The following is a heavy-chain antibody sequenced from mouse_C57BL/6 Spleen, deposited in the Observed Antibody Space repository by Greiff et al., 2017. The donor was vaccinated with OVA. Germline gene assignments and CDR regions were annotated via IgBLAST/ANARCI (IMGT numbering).Heavy chain of an antibody. Sequence: QVQLKESGAELARPGASVKMSCKASGYTFTSYTMHWVKQRPGQGLEWIGYINPSSGYPTYNQKFQDKATLTADKSSSTAYMQLSSLTSEDSAVYYCARYGNWGYFDVWGTGTTVTVSS. CDR2: INPSSGYP. J-gene: IGHJ1*03. V-gene: IGHV1-4*01. CDR1: GYTFTSYT. D-gene: IGHD2-1*01. CDR3: ARYGNWGYFDV.